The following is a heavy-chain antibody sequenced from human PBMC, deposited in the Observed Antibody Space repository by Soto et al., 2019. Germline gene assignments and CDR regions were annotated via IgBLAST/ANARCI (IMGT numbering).Heavy chain of an antibody. Sequence: SVKVSCKASGGTFSSYAISWVRKAPGQGLEWMGGIIPIFGTANYAQKFQGRVTITADESTSTAYMELSSLRSEDTAVYYCASRVAFLEWSNNWFDPWGQGTLVTVSS. J-gene: IGHJ5*02. CDR3: ASRVAFLEWSNNWFDP. D-gene: IGHD3-3*01. CDR2: IIPIFGTA. CDR1: GGTFSSYA. V-gene: IGHV1-69*13.